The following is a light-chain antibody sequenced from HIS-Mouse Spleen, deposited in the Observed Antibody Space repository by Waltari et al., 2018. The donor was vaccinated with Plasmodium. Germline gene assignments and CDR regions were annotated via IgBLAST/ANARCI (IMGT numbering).Light chain of an antibody. V-gene: IGKV1-5*03. J-gene: IGKJ1*01. Sequence: DIQMTQSPSTLSASVGDRVTITCRARQSISSWLAWYQQKPGKAPKLLIYKASSLESGVPSRFSGSGSGTEFTLTISSLQPDDFATYYCQQKWTFGQGTKVEIK. CDR1: QSISSW. CDR3: QQKWT. CDR2: KAS.